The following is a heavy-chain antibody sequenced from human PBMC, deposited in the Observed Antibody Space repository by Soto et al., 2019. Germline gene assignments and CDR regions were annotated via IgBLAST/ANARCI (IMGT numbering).Heavy chain of an antibody. CDR2: IYYSGST. Sequence: TSETLSLTCTVSGGSISSYYWSWIRQPPGKGLEWIGYIYYSGSTNYNPSLKSRVTISVDTSKNQFSLKLSSVTAADTAVYYCAREVAGAAFGLYYYFDYWGQGTLVTVSS. V-gene: IGHV4-59*01. CDR3: AREVAGAAFGLYYYFDY. J-gene: IGHJ4*02. CDR1: GGSISSYY. D-gene: IGHD3-3*01.